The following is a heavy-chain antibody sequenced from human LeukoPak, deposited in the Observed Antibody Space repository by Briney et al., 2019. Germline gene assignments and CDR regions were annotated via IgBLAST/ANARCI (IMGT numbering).Heavy chain of an antibody. CDR1: GGSISSYY. V-gene: IGHV4-4*07. J-gene: IGHJ5*02. D-gene: IGHD2-15*01. Sequence: TSETLSLTCTVSGGSISSYYWSWIRQPAGKGLEWIGRIYTSGGTNYNPSLKSRVTMSVDTSKNQFSLKLSSVTAADTAVYYCARDGLWQLLGWFDPWGQGTLVTVSS. CDR2: IYTSGGT. CDR3: ARDGLWQLLGWFDP.